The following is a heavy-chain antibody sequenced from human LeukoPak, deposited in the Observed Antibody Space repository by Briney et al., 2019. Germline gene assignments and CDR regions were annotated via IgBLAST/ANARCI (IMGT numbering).Heavy chain of an antibody. CDR1: GFTFSTYA. D-gene: IGHD3-3*02. Sequence: GGSLRLSCVASGFTFSTYAMSWVRQAPGKGLEWVSVIYSGGITYYADSVKGRFTISRDNSKNTLYLQMNSLRAEDTAVYYCARRNSISFYFDYWGQGTLVTVSS. CDR2: IYSGGIT. V-gene: IGHV3-53*01. J-gene: IGHJ4*02. CDR3: ARRNSISFYFDY.